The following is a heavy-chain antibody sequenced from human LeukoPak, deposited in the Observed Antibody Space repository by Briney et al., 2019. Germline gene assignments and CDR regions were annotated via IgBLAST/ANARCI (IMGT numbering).Heavy chain of an antibody. J-gene: IGHJ4*02. V-gene: IGHV3-21*01. CDR2: ISSSSSYI. CDR1: GFTFSSYA. D-gene: IGHD3-3*01. CDR3: ARDGDFWSGYYSY. Sequence: GGSLRLSCAAFGFTFSSYAMSWVRQAPGKGLEWVSSISSSSSYIYYADSVKGRFTISRDNAKNSLYLQMNSLRAEDTAVYYCARDGDFWSGYYSYWGQGTLVTVSS.